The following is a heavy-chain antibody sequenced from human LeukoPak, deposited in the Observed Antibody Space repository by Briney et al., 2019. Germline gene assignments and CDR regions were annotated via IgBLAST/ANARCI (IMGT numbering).Heavy chain of an antibody. D-gene: IGHD5-12*01. CDR3: AKGGGYDTRDHYCHY. CDR2: IRGSGENT. Sequence: GGSLRLSCAVSGFTFSSYAMSWVRQAPGKGLEWVSAIRGSGENTYYADSVKGRFSISRDNSKNTLYLQMNSLRAEDTAVYYCAKGGGYDTRDHYCHYWGQGTLVTVSS. V-gene: IGHV3-23*01. J-gene: IGHJ4*02. CDR1: GFTFSSYA.